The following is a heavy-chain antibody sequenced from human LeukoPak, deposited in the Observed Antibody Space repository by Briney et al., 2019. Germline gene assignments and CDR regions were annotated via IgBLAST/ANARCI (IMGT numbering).Heavy chain of an antibody. V-gene: IGHV3-23*01. CDR3: AKGQGVLRFLEWLPTGGY. Sequence: GSLRLSCAASGFTFSSYAMRWVRQAPGKGLEWVSAISGSGGSTYYADSVKGRFTISRDNSKNTLYLQMNSLRPEDTAVYYCAKGQGVLRFLEWLPTGGYWGQGTLVTVSS. D-gene: IGHD3-3*01. CDR2: ISGSGGST. CDR1: GFTFSSYA. J-gene: IGHJ4*02.